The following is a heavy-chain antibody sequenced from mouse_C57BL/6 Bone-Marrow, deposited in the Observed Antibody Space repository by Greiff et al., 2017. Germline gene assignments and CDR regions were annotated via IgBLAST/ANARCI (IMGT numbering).Heavy chain of an antibody. Sequence: QVQLQQPGAELVKPGASVKLSCKASGYTFTSYWMQWVKQRPGQGLEWIGEIDPSDSYTNYNQKFKGKATLTVDTSSSTAYMQLSSLTSEDSAVYYCAKEGYGNYVHWYFDVWGTGTTVTVSS. V-gene: IGHV1-50*01. CDR2: IDPSDSYT. CDR3: AKEGYGNYVHWYFDV. D-gene: IGHD2-1*01. CDR1: GYTFTSYW. J-gene: IGHJ1*03.